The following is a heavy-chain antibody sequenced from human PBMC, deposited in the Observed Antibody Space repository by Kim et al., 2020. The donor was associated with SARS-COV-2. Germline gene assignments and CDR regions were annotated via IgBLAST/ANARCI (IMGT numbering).Heavy chain of an antibody. Sequence: SETLSLTCTVSGGSISSSSYYWGWIRQPPGKGLEWIGSIYYSGSTYYNPSLKSRVTISVDTSKNQFSLKLSSVTAADTAVYYCARHYRGEKNIPPADYWGQGTLVTVSS. CDR2: IYYSGST. CDR3: ARHYRGEKNIPPADY. D-gene: IGHD3-10*01. CDR1: GGSISSSSYY. J-gene: IGHJ4*02. V-gene: IGHV4-39*01.